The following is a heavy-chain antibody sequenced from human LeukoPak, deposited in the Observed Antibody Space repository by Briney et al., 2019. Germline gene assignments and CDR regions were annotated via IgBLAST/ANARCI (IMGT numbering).Heavy chain of an antibody. CDR3: ARLDEYSSSSRYYGMDV. CDR2: ISAYNGNT. J-gene: IGHJ6*02. D-gene: IGHD6-6*01. Sequence: ASVKVSCKASGYTFTSYGISWVRQAPGQGLEWMGWISAYNGNTSYAQKFQGRVTITADESTSTAYMELSSLRSEDTAVYYCARLDEYSSSSRYYGMDVWGQGTTVTVSS. CDR1: GYTFTSYG. V-gene: IGHV1-18*01.